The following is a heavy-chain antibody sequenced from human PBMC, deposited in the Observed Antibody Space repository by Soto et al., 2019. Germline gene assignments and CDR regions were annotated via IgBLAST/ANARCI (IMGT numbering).Heavy chain of an antibody. Sequence: EVQLLESGGGLVQPGGSLRLSCAASGFTFSSYAMSWVRQAAGKGLEWVSSISGTGDNTYHADSVKGRFTISRDNSKNTLYLQMNSLRAEDTAVYWCAKEAADIAAAATHWGQGTLVTVSS. J-gene: IGHJ4*02. CDR3: AKEAADIAAAATH. V-gene: IGHV3-23*01. D-gene: IGHD6-13*01. CDR1: GFTFSSYA. CDR2: ISGTGDNT.